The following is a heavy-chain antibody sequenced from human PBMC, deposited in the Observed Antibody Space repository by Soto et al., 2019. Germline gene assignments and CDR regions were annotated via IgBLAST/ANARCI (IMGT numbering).Heavy chain of an antibody. V-gene: IGHV3-48*01. CDR2: ISSSSSTI. J-gene: IGHJ5*02. D-gene: IGHD6-13*01. CDR1: GFTFSSYS. Sequence: EVQLVESGGGLVQPGGSLRLSCAASGFTFSSYSMNWVRQAPGKGLEWVSYISSSSSTIYYADSVKGRFTISRDNAKNSRYLQMTSLRAEATAGYYCARHPERIAKIGWFDPWGQGTLVTVSS. CDR3: ARHPERIAKIGWFDP.